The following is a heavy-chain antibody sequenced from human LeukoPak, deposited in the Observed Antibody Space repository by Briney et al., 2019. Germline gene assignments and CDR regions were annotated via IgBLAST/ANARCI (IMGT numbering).Heavy chain of an antibody. CDR2: IYYSGST. CDR1: GGSISSGGYY. CDR3: ARGKVVVVPAAMADYYYMDV. J-gene: IGHJ6*03. Sequence: SQTLSLTCTVSGGSISSGGYYWSWIRQHPGKGLEWIGHIYYSGSTYYNPSLKSRVTISVDTSKNQFSLKLSSVTAADTAVYYCARGKVVVVPAAMADYYYMDVWGKGTTVTVSS. D-gene: IGHD2-2*01. V-gene: IGHV4-31*03.